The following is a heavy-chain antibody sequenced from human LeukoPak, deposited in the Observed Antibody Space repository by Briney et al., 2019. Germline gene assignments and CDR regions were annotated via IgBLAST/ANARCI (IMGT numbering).Heavy chain of an antibody. CDR2: IRGCGGST. V-gene: IGHV3-23*01. D-gene: IGHD3-10*01. J-gene: IGHJ4*02. CDR3: AKGGRSGSLMFDY. Sequence: GGTLRLSCAASGFTFSSYAMSWVRHAPGKGLEWVSTIRGCGGSTYYADSVKARVTIHRDNSKHALYLQMNSLRAEGTAVCYCAKGGRSGSLMFDYWGQGTMATVSS. CDR1: GFTFSSYA.